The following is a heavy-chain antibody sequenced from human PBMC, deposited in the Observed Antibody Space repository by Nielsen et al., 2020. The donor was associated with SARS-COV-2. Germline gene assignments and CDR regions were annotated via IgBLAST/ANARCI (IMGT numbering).Heavy chain of an antibody. CDR1: GGTFSSYA. CDR2: IIPILGIA. Sequence: SVKVSCKASGGTFSSYAISWVREAPGQGLEWMGRIIPILGIANYAQKFQGRVTITADESTSTAYMELSSLRSEDTAVYYCSTHSSSWYYFDYWGQGTLVTVSS. J-gene: IGHJ4*02. CDR3: STHSSSWYYFDY. D-gene: IGHD6-13*01. V-gene: IGHV1-69*04.